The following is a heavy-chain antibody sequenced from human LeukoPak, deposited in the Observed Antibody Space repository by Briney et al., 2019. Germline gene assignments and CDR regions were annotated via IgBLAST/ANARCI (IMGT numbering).Heavy chain of an antibody. CDR2: IKPDASER. Sequence: GGSLRLSCAASGFTFSSYWMKWVSQAPGKGLEWGANIKPDASEREYGDSVKGRFTISRDNAKNSLYLQMHSLRAEDTAVYYCVRVSSLAVAGFFDYWGQEILVTVSS. D-gene: IGHD6-19*01. V-gene: IGHV3-7*01. CDR1: GFTFSSYW. CDR3: VRVSSLAVAGFFDY. J-gene: IGHJ4*02.